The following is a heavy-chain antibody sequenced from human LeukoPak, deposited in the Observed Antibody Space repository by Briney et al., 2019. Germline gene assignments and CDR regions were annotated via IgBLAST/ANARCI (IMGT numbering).Heavy chain of an antibody. V-gene: IGHV1-58*01. Sequence: GASVKVSCKASGFTFTSSAVQWVRQARGQRLEWIGWIVVGSGNTNYAQKFQERVTITRDMSTSTAYVELSSLRSEDTAVYYCAARTRIGITGTTEFYWGQGTLVTVSS. CDR3: AARTRIGITGTTEFY. D-gene: IGHD1-7*01. J-gene: IGHJ4*02. CDR2: IVVGSGNT. CDR1: GFTFTSSA.